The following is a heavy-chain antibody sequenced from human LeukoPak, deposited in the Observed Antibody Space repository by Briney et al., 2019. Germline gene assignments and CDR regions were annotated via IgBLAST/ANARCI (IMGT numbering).Heavy chain of an antibody. V-gene: IGHV3-23*01. Sequence: GGSLRLSCAASGFTFSSYAMSWVRQAPGKGLEWVSAISGSGGSTYYADSVEGRFTISRDNSKNTLYLQMNSLRAEDTAVYYCARDTIVVPAADYYMDVWGKGTTVTVSS. J-gene: IGHJ6*03. CDR2: ISGSGGST. D-gene: IGHD2-2*01. CDR1: GFTFSSYA. CDR3: ARDTIVVPAADYYMDV.